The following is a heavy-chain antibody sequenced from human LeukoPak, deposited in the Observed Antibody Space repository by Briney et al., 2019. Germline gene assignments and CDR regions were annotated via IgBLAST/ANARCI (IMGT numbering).Heavy chain of an antibody. D-gene: IGHD3-10*01. V-gene: IGHV3-30*02. CDR3: AKDLGDITMVRGVGFDP. CDR2: IRYDGSNK. Sequence: AGGSLRLSCAASGFTFSSYGMHWVRQAPGKGLEWVAFIRYDGSNKYYADSVKGRFTISRDNSKNTLYLQMNSLRAEDTAVYYCAKDLGDITMVRGVGFDPWGQGTLVTVSS. J-gene: IGHJ5*02. CDR1: GFTFSSYG.